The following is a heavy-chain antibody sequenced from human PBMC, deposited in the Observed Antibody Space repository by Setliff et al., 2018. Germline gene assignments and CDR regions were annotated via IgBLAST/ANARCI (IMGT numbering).Heavy chain of an antibody. Sequence: ASVKVSCKASGATFSRYGISWVRQAPGQGLEWMGGTIPMFGTTEYAQKFQGRLTIITDESTNTAFMQLSSLRSDDTAVCYCVREGVDSRSSTDYRYYMDVWGKGTTVTVSS. D-gene: IGHD3-22*01. CDR2: TIPMFGTT. V-gene: IGHV1-69*05. J-gene: IGHJ6*03. CDR1: GATFSRYG. CDR3: VREGVDSRSSTDYRYYMDV.